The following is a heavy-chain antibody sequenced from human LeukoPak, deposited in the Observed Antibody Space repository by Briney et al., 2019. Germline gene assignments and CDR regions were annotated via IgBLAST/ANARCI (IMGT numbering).Heavy chain of an antibody. CDR3: ARSPHILTGENFDY. CDR1: GYSFTDYY. J-gene: IGHJ4*02. D-gene: IGHD3-9*01. Sequence: GESLKISCKASGYSFTDYYMHWVRQAPGQGLEWMGWINPNSGGTNYAQKFQGRVTMTRDTSIRTAYMELSRLRSDDTAVYYCARSPHILTGENFDYWGQGTLVTVSS. V-gene: IGHV1-2*02. CDR2: INPNSGGT.